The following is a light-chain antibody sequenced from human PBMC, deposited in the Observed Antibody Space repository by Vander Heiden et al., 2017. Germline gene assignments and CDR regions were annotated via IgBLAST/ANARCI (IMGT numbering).Light chain of an antibody. Sequence: MTQSPLFLPVISGETAFFSCRSSQSLLHSNGYKHLHWYLQKPGQSRRLLFYLGSTRNSEVPVRFSGGGSGTNFTLKIGRVGAEDVGVYYCKQSLQTPLTFGQGTKVEIK. J-gene: IGKJ2*01. CDR2: LGS. V-gene: IGKV2-28*01. CDR3: KQSLQTPLT. CDR1: QSLLHSNGYKH.